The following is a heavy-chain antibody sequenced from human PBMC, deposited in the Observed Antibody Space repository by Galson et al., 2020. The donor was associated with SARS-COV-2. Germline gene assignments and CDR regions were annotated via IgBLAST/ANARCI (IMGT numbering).Heavy chain of an antibody. J-gene: IGHJ4*02. CDR2: INSSGST. D-gene: IGHD3-16*01. V-gene: IGHV4-34*01. CDR3: AREENCFRVGKSTRRCYLYD. CDR1: GGSFSGYY. Sequence: PETLSLTCAVSGGSFSGYYWSWIRQPPGTGLEWIGEINSSGSTNYNPSLKSRVTISVDTSKNHFSLKLSSVTAADTAVYYCAREENCFRVGKSTRRCYLYDWGRGTLATVAS.